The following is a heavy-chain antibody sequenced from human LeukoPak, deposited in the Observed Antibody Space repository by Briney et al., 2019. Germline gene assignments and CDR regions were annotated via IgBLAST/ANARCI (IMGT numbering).Heavy chain of an antibody. D-gene: IGHD6-19*01. J-gene: IGHJ3*02. CDR3: AKAGRSGWYPGWPFDI. V-gene: IGHV3-23*01. CDR1: GFTFLTYA. CDR2: IRDSGAST. Sequence: GGSLRLSCAASGFTFLTYAMSWVRQAPGKGLQWDSVIRDSGASTYYADSVKGRFTISRDNSKNTLYLQMNSLRAEDTAVYYCAKAGRSGWYPGWPFDIWGQGTMVTVSS.